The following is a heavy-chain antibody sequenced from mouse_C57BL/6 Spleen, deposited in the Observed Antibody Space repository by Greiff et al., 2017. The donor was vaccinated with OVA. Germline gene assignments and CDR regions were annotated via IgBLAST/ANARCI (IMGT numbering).Heavy chain of an antibody. J-gene: IGHJ2*01. CDR2: IDPSDSYT. CDR1: GYTFTNYW. V-gene: IGHV1-59*01. Sequence: QVQLKQPGAELVRPGTSVKLSCKASGYTFTNYWMHWVKQRPGQGLEWIGVIDPSDSYTNYNQKFKGKATLTVDTSSSTAYMQLSSLTSEDSAVYYCARSDGYYFDYWGQGTTLTVSS. D-gene: IGHD2-3*01. CDR3: ARSDGYYFDY.